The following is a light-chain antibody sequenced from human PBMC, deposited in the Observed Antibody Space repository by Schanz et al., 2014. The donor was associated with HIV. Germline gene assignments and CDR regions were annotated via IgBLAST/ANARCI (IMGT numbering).Light chain of an antibody. J-gene: IGKJ5*01. Sequence: EIVLTQSPVILSLSPGERATLSCRASQSVGSDLAWYQQKPGQAPRLLIYGASTRATGIPDRFSGSESGTEFTLTIIRLEPEDFAVYYCQQYGTSLITFGQGTRLEI. CDR3: QQYGTSLIT. CDR2: GAS. V-gene: IGKV3-20*01. CDR1: QSVGSD.